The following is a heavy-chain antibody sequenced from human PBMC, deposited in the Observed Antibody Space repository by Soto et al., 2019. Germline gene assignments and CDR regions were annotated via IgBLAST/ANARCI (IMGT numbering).Heavy chain of an antibody. CDR3: ARSDFWSGYYTDY. CDR1: GGSISSGDYH. CDR2: VYYTGNT. V-gene: IGHV4-30-4*08. Sequence: QVQLQESGPGLVKPSQTLSLTCTVSGGSISSGDYHWSWIRQPPGKGLEWIGFVYYTGNTYYNPSLKSRVTISVDTSKNQFPLKLSSVTAADTAVYYCARSDFWSGYYTDYWGQGTLVTVSS. D-gene: IGHD3-3*01. J-gene: IGHJ4*02.